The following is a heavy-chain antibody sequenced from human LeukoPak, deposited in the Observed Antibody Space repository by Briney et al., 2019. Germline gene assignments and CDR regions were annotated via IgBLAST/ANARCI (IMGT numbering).Heavy chain of an antibody. CDR3: ATVPAAGTFFDY. V-gene: IGHV1-46*01. D-gene: IGHD6-13*01. CDR2: INPSGGST. Sequence: ASVKVSCKASGYTFTSYYMHWVRQAPGQGLEWMGIINPSGGSTSYAQKFQGRVTMTRDTSTSTVYMELSSLRSEDTAVYYCATVPAAGTFFDYWGQGTLVTVSS. CDR1: GYTFTSYY. J-gene: IGHJ4*02.